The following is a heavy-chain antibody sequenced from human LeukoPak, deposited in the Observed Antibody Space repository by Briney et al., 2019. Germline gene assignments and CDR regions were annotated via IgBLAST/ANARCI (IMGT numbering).Heavy chain of an antibody. D-gene: IGHD2-15*01. CDR1: GYTFTGYY. CDR3: ARKGRYCSGGSCYSNFDY. Sequence: GASVKVSCKASGYTFTGYYMHWVRQAPGQGLEWMGRINPNSGGTNYAQKFQGRVTMARDTSISTAYMELSRLRSDDTAVYYCARKGRYCSGGSCYSNFDYWGQGTLVTVSS. J-gene: IGHJ4*02. V-gene: IGHV1-2*06. CDR2: INPNSGGT.